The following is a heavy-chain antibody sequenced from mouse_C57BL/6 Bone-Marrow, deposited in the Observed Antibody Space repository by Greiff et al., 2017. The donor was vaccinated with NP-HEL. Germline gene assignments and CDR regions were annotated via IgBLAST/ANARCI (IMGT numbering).Heavy chain of an antibody. CDR1: GFNIKDDY. CDR2: IDPENGDT. D-gene: IGHD2-3*01. CDR3: TTWLLTYAMDY. V-gene: IGHV14-4*01. J-gene: IGHJ4*01. Sequence: EVQLQESGAELVRPGASVKLSCTASGFNIKDDYMHWVKQRPEQGLEWIGWIDPENGDTEYASKFQGKATITADTSSNTAYLQLSSLTSEDTAVYYCTTWLLTYAMDYWGQGTSVTVTA.